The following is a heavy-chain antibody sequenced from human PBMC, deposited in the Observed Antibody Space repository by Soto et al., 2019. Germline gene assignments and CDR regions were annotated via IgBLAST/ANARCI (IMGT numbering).Heavy chain of an antibody. CDR2: ISGSGSNT. Sequence: GGFLRLSCAASGFTLSNYAMSWVRQAPGRGLEWVSGISGSGSNTYYADTVKGRSTISRDNSKNTLYLQMNSLGVEDTAVYYCAKSRGWYDFDYWGQGALVTVSS. CDR1: GFTLSNYA. J-gene: IGHJ4*02. D-gene: IGHD6-19*01. V-gene: IGHV3-23*01. CDR3: AKSRGWYDFDY.